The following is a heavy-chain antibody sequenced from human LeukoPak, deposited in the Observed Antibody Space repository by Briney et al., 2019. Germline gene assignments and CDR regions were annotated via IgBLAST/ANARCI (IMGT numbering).Heavy chain of an antibody. Sequence: RPGGSLRLSCIASGFKFSSYMMSWVRQAPGKGLEWVSSVSGSSSYIYCADSVKGRFTISRDNARNSLHLQMDSLRADDTAVYYCARSDLRFFDRAPFDFWGHGTLVTVSS. D-gene: IGHD3-9*01. J-gene: IGHJ4*01. CDR1: GFKFSSYM. V-gene: IGHV3-21*01. CDR3: ARSDLRFFDRAPFDF. CDR2: VSGSSSYI.